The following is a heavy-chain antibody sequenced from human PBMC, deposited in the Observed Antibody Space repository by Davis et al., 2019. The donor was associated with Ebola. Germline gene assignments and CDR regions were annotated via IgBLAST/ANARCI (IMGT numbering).Heavy chain of an antibody. CDR3: AKDRGSSSWYFDL. Sequence: GESLKISCAVSGFTVSSNYMSWVRQAPGKGLEWVSAISGSGGSTYYADSVKGRFTISRDNSKNTLYLQMNSLRAEDTAVYYCAKDRGSSSWYFDLWGRGTLVTVSS. V-gene: IGHV3-23*01. J-gene: IGHJ2*01. CDR2: ISGSGGST. CDR1: GFTVSSNY. D-gene: IGHD6-6*01.